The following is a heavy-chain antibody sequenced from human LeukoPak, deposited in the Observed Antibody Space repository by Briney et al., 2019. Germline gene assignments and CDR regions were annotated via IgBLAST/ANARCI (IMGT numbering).Heavy chain of an antibody. CDR1: GFTFSSYA. Sequence: QPGGSLRLSCAASGFTFSSYAMSWVRQAPGKGLEWVSAISGSGGSTYYADSVKGRFTISRDNSKNTLYLQMNSLRAEDTAVYYCAKQSRDLLWFDTEGHFDYWGQGTLDTVSS. CDR3: AKQSRDLLWFDTEGHFDY. CDR2: ISGSGGST. V-gene: IGHV3-23*01. J-gene: IGHJ4*02. D-gene: IGHD3-10*01.